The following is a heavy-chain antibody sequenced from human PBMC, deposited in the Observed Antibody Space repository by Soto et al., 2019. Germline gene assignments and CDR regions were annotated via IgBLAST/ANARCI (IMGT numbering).Heavy chain of an antibody. J-gene: IGHJ6*03. Sequence: GGSLRLSCAASGFTFSSYSMNWVRQAPGKGLEWVSYISSSSSTIYYADSVKGRFTISRDNAKNSLYLQMNSLRAEDTAVYYCASSGYSGYGRHYYMDVWGKGTTVTVSS. CDR1: GFTFSSYS. CDR3: ASSGYSGYGRHYYMDV. D-gene: IGHD5-12*01. CDR2: ISSSSSTI. V-gene: IGHV3-48*01.